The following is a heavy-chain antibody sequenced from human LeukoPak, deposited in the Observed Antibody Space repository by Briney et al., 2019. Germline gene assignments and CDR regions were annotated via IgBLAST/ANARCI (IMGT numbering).Heavy chain of an antibody. CDR3: ARVVSNWLVSD. Sequence: TSETLSLTCTVSGASIRTYYWSWLRQPPGKGLEWIGYVYHTGSTNYNPSLKSRVTISVDSSKKQFSLQLNSVIAADTAVYYCARVVSNWLVSDWGQGTLVTVSS. CDR2: VYHTGST. D-gene: IGHD3-9*01. CDR1: GASIRTYY. J-gene: IGHJ4*02. V-gene: IGHV4-59*01.